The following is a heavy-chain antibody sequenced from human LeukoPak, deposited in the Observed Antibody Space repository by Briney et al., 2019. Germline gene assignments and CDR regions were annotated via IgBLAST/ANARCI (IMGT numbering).Heavy chain of an antibody. Sequence: ASAKVSCKVSGYTLTELPIHWVRQAPGKGLEWMGGFDPDDGETVYAQMFQGRVTMTEDTSSDTASMELSSLRSEDTAVYYCATGTSGSYYVGIVRPIDYWGRGTLVTVSS. CDR1: GYTLTELP. J-gene: IGHJ4*02. D-gene: IGHD1-26*01. CDR2: FDPDDGET. CDR3: ATGTSGSYYVGIVRPIDY. V-gene: IGHV1-24*01.